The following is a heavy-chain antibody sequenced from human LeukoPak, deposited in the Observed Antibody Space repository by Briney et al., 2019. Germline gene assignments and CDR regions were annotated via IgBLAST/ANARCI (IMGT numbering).Heavy chain of an antibody. CDR3: ARDGYYYDGSGYDY. J-gene: IGHJ4*02. D-gene: IGHD3-22*01. CDR2: INTNTGIP. CDR1: RHTFTTYA. Sequence: GASVKVSCKASRHTFTTYAMNWVRQAPGQGLEWMGWINTNTGIPTYAQGFTGRFVFSLDTSVSTAYLQISSLKPEDTAVYYCARDGYYYDGSGYDYWGQGTLVTVSS. V-gene: IGHV7-4-1*02.